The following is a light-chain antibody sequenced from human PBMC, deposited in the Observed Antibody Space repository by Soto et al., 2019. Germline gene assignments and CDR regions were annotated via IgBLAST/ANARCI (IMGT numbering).Light chain of an antibody. CDR1: MRDVGAYNL. CDR3: SSFTSKSSLI. Sequence: QSALTQPASVSGSPGQSITISCAGTMRDVGAYNLVSWYQQHPGRAPQLILYEVRNRPSGISFRFSGSKSGNTASLTISGLQAEDEADYYCSSFTSKSSLIFGGGTKLTVL. V-gene: IGLV2-14*01. CDR2: EVR. J-gene: IGLJ2*01.